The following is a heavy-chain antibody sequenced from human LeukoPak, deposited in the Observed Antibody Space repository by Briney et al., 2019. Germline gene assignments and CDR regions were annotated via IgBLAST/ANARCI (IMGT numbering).Heavy chain of an antibody. CDR2: ISYDGSNK. Sequence: GGSLRLSCAASGFTFSSYGMHWVRQAPGKGLEWVAVISYDGSNKYYADSVKGRFTISRDNSKNTLYLQMNSLRAEDTAVYYCARGAGDIVVVVAATSGAFDIWGQGTMVTVSS. CDR1: GFTFSSYG. D-gene: IGHD2-15*01. J-gene: IGHJ3*02. V-gene: IGHV3-30*03. CDR3: ARGAGDIVVVVAATSGAFDI.